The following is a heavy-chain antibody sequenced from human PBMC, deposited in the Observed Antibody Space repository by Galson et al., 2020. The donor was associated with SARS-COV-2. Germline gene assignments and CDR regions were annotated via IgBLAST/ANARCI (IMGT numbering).Heavy chain of an antibody. D-gene: IGHD2-15*01. Sequence: GESLKISCAASGFRIRSYGMHWVRQVPGMGLEWVAAIWYDGDKKYYADSVKGRFTISSDTSTDTLYLQMNSLRVDDTALYYCARDKSGYCSRGTYHSNWFDPWGQGTLVTVSS. CDR3: ARDKSGYCSRGTYHSNWFDP. J-gene: IGHJ5*02. CDR1: GFRIRSYG. CDR2: IWYDGDKK. V-gene: IGHV3-33*01.